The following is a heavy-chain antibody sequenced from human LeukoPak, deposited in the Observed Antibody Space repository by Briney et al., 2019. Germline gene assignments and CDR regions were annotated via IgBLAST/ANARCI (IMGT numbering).Heavy chain of an antibody. CDR2: INHSGST. J-gene: IGHJ4*02. CDR1: GGSFSGYY. D-gene: IGHD6-19*01. V-gene: IGHV4-34*01. Sequence: PSETLSLTCAVYGGSFSGYYWSWIRQPPGKGLEWIGEINHSGSTNYNPSLKSRVTISVDTSKNQFSLKLSSVTAADTAVYYCARDAPGRAVAGNDYWGRGTLVTVSS. CDR3: ARDAPGRAVAGNDY.